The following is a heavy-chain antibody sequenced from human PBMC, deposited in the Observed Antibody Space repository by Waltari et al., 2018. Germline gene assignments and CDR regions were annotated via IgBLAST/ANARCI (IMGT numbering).Heavy chain of an antibody. J-gene: IGHJ4*02. CDR2: FIYNGNT. CDR1: GGSIRSTSSY. D-gene: IGHD2-15*01. V-gene: IGHV4-39*01. CDR3: ARPGRVGGGSLMGLDY. Sequence: QLQLQESGPGLVKPSETLSLICSISGGSIRSTSSYWGWIRQPPGKGLEWIGSFIYNGNTYYNPSLKSRISFFVDTSKNQFLLQLRSVTAADTAMYYCARPGRVGGGSLMGLDYWGQGTLVTVSS.